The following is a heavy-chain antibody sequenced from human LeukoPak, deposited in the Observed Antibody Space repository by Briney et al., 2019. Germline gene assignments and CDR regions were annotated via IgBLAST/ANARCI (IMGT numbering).Heavy chain of an antibody. D-gene: IGHD2-8*01. CDR3: AKGPVFLSPTGCDY. CDR2: ISGSGGST. CDR1: GLTFSSYA. V-gene: IGHV3-23*01. Sequence: GGSLRLSCAASGLTFSSYAMSWVRQAPGKGLEWVSAISGSGGSTYYADSVKGRFTISRDNSKNTLYLQMNSLRAEDTAVYYCAKGPVFLSPTGCDYWGQGTLVTVSS. J-gene: IGHJ4*02.